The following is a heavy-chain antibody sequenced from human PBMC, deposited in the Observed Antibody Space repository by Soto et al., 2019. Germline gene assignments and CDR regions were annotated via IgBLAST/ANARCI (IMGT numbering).Heavy chain of an antibody. J-gene: IGHJ4*02. CDR2: IIPILGIA. V-gene: IGHV1-69*08. Sequence: QVQLVQSGAEVKKPGSSVKVSCKASGGTFSSYTISWVRQAPGQGLEWMGRIIPILGIANYAQKFQGRVTITADKSTSTAYMELSSLRSEDTAVYYCARDQQRGRGYSGYDGGLFDYWGQGTLVTVSS. CDR1: GGTFSSYT. CDR3: ARDQQRGRGYSGYDGGLFDY. D-gene: IGHD5-12*01.